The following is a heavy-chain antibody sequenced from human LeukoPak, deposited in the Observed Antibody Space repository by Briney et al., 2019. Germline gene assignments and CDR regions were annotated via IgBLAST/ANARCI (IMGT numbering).Heavy chain of an antibody. CDR3: ARGDCAGGNCFLY. CDR1: GFTFSSYT. J-gene: IGHJ4*02. D-gene: IGHD2-15*01. Sequence: GRSLRLSCAASGFTFSSYTMNWVSHPPAKGLEWVSSISSGSISIYYADSVKGRITISRDNAKNSLYLQMNSLRAEDTAVYYCARGDCAGGNCFLYWGQGTLVTVSS. V-gene: IGHV3-21*06. CDR2: ISSGSISI.